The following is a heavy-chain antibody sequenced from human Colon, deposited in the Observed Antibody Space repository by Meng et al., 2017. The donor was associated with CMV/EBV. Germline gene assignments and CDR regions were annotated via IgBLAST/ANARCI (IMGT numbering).Heavy chain of an antibody. D-gene: IGHD4-17*01. Sequence: GESLKISCAASGFPFSSYSMSWVRQAPGKGLEWVSYISGSSSYMSYADSVKGRFTISRDNAKTSVYLQMNSLRAEDTAVYYCAGVAYDYGDRHFAYWGQGALVTVSS. CDR3: AGVAYDYGDRHFAY. CDR2: ISGSSSYM. CDR1: GFPFSSYS. J-gene: IGHJ4*02. V-gene: IGHV3-21*01.